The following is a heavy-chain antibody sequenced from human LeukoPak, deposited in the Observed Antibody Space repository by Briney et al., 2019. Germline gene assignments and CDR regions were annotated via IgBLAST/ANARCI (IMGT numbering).Heavy chain of an antibody. J-gene: IGHJ4*02. CDR3: ARDYGDYLFGRFDY. CDR1: GFTFSDYY. V-gene: IGHV3-11*01. CDR2: ISSSGSTI. D-gene: IGHD4-17*01. Sequence: TGGSLRLSCAASGFTFSDYYMSWIRQAPGKGLEWVSYISSSGSTIYYADSVKGRFTISRDNAKNSLCLQMNSLRAEDTAVYYCARDYGDYLFGRFDYWGQGTLVTVSS.